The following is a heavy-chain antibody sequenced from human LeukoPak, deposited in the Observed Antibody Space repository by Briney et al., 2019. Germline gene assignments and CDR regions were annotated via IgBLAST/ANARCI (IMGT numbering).Heavy chain of an antibody. V-gene: IGHV1-3*01. CDR1: GYTFTSYA. D-gene: IGHD3-22*01. J-gene: IGHJ4*02. Sequence: ASVKVSCKASGYTFTSYAMHWVRQAPGQRLECMGWINAGNGNTKYSQKFQGRVTITRDTSASTAYMELSSLRSEDTAVYYCARTPAVGYYDSSGYYYNYWGQGTLVTVSS. CDR2: INAGNGNT. CDR3: ARTPAVGYYDSSGYYYNY.